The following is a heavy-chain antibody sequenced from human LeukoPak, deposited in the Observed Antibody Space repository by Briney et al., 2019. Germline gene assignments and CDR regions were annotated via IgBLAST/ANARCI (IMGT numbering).Heavy chain of an antibody. CDR1: GFTFSSSA. V-gene: IGHV3-30*04. CDR3: ARDLYGDQKYFYYMDV. Sequence: GGSLRLSCAASGFTFSSSAMHWVRQAPGKGLEWVAVISYHGRNKYYADSVKGRFSISRDNSKNTLYLQMNSLRVEDTAVYYCARDLYGDQKYFYYMDVWGRGTTVTVSS. J-gene: IGHJ6*03. CDR2: ISYHGRNK. D-gene: IGHD4-17*01.